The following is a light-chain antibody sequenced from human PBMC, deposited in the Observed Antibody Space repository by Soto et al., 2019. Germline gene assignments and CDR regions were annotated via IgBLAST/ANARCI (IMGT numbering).Light chain of an antibody. J-gene: IGLJ1*01. CDR3: SSYAGSSNYV. CDR1: SSDVGGYNY. V-gene: IGLV2-8*01. Sequence: QSVLTQPPSASGSPGQSVTISCTGTSSDVGGYNYVSWYQQHPGKAPKLMIYEVSKRPAGVPDRFSGSKSGNTASLTVSVLQAEDEADYYCSSYAGSSNYVFGTGTKVTVL. CDR2: EVS.